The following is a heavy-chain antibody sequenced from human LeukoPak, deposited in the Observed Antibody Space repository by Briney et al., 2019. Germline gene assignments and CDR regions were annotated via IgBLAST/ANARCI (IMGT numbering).Heavy chain of an antibody. D-gene: IGHD3-10*01. V-gene: IGHV3-21*01. CDR2: ISSSSSYI. CDR3: ARGLTGELLYGKDY. Sequence: GGSLRLSCAASGFTFSSYSMNWVRQAPGKGLEWVSSISSSSSYIYYADSVKGRFTISRDNAKNSLYLQMNSLRAEDTAVYYCARGLTGELLYGKDYWGQGTLVTVSS. CDR1: GFTFSSYS. J-gene: IGHJ4*02.